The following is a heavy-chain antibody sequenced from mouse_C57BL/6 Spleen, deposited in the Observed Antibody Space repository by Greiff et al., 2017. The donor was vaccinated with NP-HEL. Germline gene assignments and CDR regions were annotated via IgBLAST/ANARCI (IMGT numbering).Heavy chain of an antibody. CDR3: AREGGSGPFAY. J-gene: IGHJ3*01. V-gene: IGHV1-18*01. CDR2: INPNNGGT. D-gene: IGHD3-2*02. CDR1: GYTFTDYN. Sequence: VQLQQSGPELVKPGASVKIPCKASGYTFTDYNMDWVKQSHGKSLEWIGDINPNNGGTIYNQKFKGKATLTVDKASSTADMELRSLTSEDTAVYYCAREGGSGPFAYWGQGTLVTVSA.